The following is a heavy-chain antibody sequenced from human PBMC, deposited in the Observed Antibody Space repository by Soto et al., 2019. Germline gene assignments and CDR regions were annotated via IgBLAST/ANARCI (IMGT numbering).Heavy chain of an antibody. Sequence: QVQLVESGGGVVQPGKSLRLSCAASGFTFSSYAMHWARQAPGKGLEWVTVISIRGGDEYYAESVRGRFTISRDDSKNTLYLQRDSLRVEDTCVYYCARVTIVARQHLDYWGQGTLVTVSS. CDR3: ARVTIVARQHLDY. CDR1: GFTFSSYA. CDR2: ISIRGGDE. V-gene: IGHV3-30*03. D-gene: IGHD6-6*01. J-gene: IGHJ4*02.